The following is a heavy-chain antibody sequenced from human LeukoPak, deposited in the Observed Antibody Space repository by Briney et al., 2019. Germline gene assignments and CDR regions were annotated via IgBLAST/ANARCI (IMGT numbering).Heavy chain of an antibody. CDR3: ARITYDFWSGYYMPDDP. CDR2: ISIYNGNT. Sequence: ASLKVSCKASGYTFTNYGISWVRQAPGQGLEWMGWISIYNGNTDYAQKLRGRVTMTTDTSTSTAYMELRRLRSDDTAVYYCARITYDFWSGYYMPDDPWGQGTLVTVSS. J-gene: IGHJ5*02. CDR1: GYTFTNYG. D-gene: IGHD3-3*01. V-gene: IGHV1-18*01.